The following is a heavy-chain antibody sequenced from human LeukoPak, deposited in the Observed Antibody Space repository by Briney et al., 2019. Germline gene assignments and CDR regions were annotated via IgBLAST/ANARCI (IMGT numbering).Heavy chain of an antibody. Sequence: SETLSLTCAVYGGSFSGYYWSWIRQPPGKGLEWIGEINHSGSTNYNPSLKSRVTISVDTSKNQFSLKLSSVTAADTAVYYCARGRDRRLTAPYYYYYYGMDVWGQGTTVTVSS. CDR2: INHSGST. V-gene: IGHV4-34*01. CDR3: ARGRDRRLTAPYYYYYYGMDV. D-gene: IGHD1-14*01. CDR1: GGSFSGYY. J-gene: IGHJ6*02.